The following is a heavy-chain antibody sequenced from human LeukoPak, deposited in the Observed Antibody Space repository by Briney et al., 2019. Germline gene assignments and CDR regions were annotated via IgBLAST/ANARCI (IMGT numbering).Heavy chain of an antibody. V-gene: IGHV3-30*02. D-gene: IGHD6-19*01. Sequence: GGSLRLSCAASGFTFSSYGMHWVRQAPGKGLEWVAFIRHDGSNKYYADSVKGRFTISRDNSKNTLYLQMNSLRVEDTATYYCASRPTSAAVAPSDYWGQGTLVTVSS. J-gene: IGHJ4*02. CDR3: ASRPTSAAVAPSDY. CDR1: GFTFSSYG. CDR2: IRHDGSNK.